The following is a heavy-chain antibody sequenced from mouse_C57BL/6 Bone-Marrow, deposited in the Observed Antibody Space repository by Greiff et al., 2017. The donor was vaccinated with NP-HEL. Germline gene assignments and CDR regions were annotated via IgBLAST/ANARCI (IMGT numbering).Heavy chain of an antibody. J-gene: IGHJ2*01. CDR1: GYTFTSYW. CDR3: ARGTMVTTVDY. V-gene: IGHV1-61*01. Sequence: QVQLQQPGAELVRPGSSVKLSCKASGYTFTSYWMDWVKQRPGQGLEWIGNIYPSDSETHYNQKFKDKATLTVDKSSSTAYMQLSSLTSEDSAVYCCARGTMVTTVDYWGQGTTLTVSS. D-gene: IGHD2-2*01. CDR2: IYPSDSET.